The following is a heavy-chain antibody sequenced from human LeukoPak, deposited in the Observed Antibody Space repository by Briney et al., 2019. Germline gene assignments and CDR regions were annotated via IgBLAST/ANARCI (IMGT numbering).Heavy chain of an antibody. Sequence: GGSLSLSCAASGFTFSSYAMSWVRQAPGKGLEWVSGISGSGGSRYYADSVKGRFTISRDNSKNTLYLQMNSLRAEDTAVYYCARVWSLYYFDYWGQGTLVTVSS. CDR2: ISGSGGSR. CDR1: GFTFSSYA. J-gene: IGHJ4*02. D-gene: IGHD1-26*01. V-gene: IGHV3-23*01. CDR3: ARVWSLYYFDY.